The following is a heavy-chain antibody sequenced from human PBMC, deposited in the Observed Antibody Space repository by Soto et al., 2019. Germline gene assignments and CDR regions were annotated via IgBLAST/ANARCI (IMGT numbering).Heavy chain of an antibody. J-gene: IGHJ4*02. V-gene: IGHV3-74*01. Sequence: PGGSQRLSCAASGFTFSSYWIHWVRQATGKGLVWVSRINSDGSSTSYADSVKGRFTISRDNAKNTLYLQMNSLRAEDTAVYYCARDREYYDYVWGSYRHLFDYWGQGTLVTVSS. CDR1: GFTFSSYW. CDR2: INSDGSST. CDR3: ARDREYYDYVWGSYRHLFDY. D-gene: IGHD3-16*02.